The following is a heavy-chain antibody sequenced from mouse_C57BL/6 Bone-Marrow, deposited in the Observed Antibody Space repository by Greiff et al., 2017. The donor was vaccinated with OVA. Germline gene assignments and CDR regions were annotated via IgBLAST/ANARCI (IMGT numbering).Heavy chain of an antibody. J-gene: IGHJ2*01. Sequence: QVQLKQSGAELVRPGTSVKVSCKASGYAFTNYLIEWVKQRPGQGLEWIGVINPGSGGTNYNEKFKGKATLTADKSSSTAYMQLSSLTSEDSAVYFCARLLLWEDYWGQGTTLTVSS. D-gene: IGHD2-1*01. CDR2: INPGSGGT. CDR3: ARLLLWEDY. CDR1: GYAFTNYL. V-gene: IGHV1-54*01.